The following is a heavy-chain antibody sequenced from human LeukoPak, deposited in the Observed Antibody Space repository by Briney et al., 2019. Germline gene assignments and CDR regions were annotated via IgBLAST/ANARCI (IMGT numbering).Heavy chain of an antibody. D-gene: IGHD3-3*01. J-gene: IGHJ6*03. Sequence: SETLSLTCTVSGGSISSHYWTWIRQPPGKGLERIGYIYTSGSTNYNPSLKSRVTISVDTSKNQFSLKLSSVTAADTAVYYCARERLFTIFGVVTEYYMDVWGKGITVTVSS. V-gene: IGHV4-4*09. CDR2: IYTSGST. CDR3: ARERLFTIFGVVTEYYMDV. CDR1: GGSISSHY.